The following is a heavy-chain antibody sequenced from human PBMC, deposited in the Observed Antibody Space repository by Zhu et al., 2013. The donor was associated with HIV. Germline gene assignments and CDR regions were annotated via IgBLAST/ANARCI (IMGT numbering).Heavy chain of an antibody. Sequence: EVQLVQSGAEVKKPGESLKISCKASTDNFTTYWIGWVRQKPGKGLEWMAIIYPDASISRYSPSSEGQVTISADKSISTAYLQWSSLKASDTAMYYCARGVMIRGVVYAFDIWGQGTMVTVSS. J-gene: IGHJ3*02. CDR1: TDNFTTYW. CDR3: ARGVMIRGVVYAFDI. CDR2: IYPDASIS. D-gene: IGHD3-10*01. V-gene: IGHV5-51*01.